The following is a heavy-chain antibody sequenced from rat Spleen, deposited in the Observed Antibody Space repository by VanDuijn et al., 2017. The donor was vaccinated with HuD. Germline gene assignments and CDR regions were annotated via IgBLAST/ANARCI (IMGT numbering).Heavy chain of an antibody. Sequence: QVQLKESGPGLVQPSQTLSLTCTVSGLSLTSNSISWIRQPPGKGLEWMGVIWDNGGTDYDSTIKSRLSISRDTSKSQVFLKMNSLQTDDTGTYYCTRDLETTEALYWGQGVMVTVSS. D-gene: IGHD1-11*01. CDR2: IWDNGGT. CDR3: TRDLETTEALY. CDR1: GLSLTSNS. J-gene: IGHJ2*01. V-gene: IGHV2-47*01.